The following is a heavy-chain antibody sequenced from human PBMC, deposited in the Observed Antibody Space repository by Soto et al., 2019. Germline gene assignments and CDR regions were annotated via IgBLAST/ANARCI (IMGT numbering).Heavy chain of an antibody. CDR2: INAGNGKT. V-gene: IGHV1-3*01. CDR3: ARAGYCSSTSCSDAFDI. D-gene: IGHD2-2*01. Sequence: QVQFVQSGAELKKPGASVKVSCKASGYTFTNYASHWVRQAPGERLEWMGWINAGNGKTKYSQKFQGRVAITRDTSARTAYVELTSLRSDDTAVYYCARAGYCSSTSCSDAFDIWGQGTVVTVSS. CDR1: GYTFTNYA. J-gene: IGHJ3*02.